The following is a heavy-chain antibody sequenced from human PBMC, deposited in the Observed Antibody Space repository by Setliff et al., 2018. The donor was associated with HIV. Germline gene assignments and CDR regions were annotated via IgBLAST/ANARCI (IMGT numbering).Heavy chain of an antibody. V-gene: IGHV4-34*01. CDR1: GGSFSGYH. J-gene: IGHJ4*02. CDR2: IDHSGST. CDR3: ATTECRGADCPQMYDY. Sequence: SETLSLTCAVYGGSFSGYHWSWIRQSPGKGLEWIGEIDHSGSTYYNPSLKSRATISVEASKRQWSLKLNSVTAADTAVYFCATTECRGADCPQMYDYWGQGILVTVSS. D-gene: IGHD2-21*02.